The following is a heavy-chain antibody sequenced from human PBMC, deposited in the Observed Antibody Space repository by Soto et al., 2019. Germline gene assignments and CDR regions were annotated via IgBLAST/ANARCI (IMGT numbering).Heavy chain of an antibody. CDR3: ARHVTPSCSGCYYYYEY. V-gene: IGHV4-59*08. CDR1: GGSISSYY. D-gene: IGHD6-19*01. J-gene: IGHJ4*02. Sequence: PSETLSLTCTVSGGSISSYYWSWIRQPPGKGLEWIGYIYYSGSTNYNPSLKSRVTISVDTSKNQFSLKLSSVTAADTAVYYCARHVTPSCSGCYYYYEYWGQGRRVTVPS. CDR2: IYYSGST.